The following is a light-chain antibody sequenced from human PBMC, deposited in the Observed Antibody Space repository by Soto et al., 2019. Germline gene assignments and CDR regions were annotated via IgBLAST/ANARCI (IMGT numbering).Light chain of an antibody. J-gene: IGKJ4*01. Sequence: EIVLTQSPGTLSLSVGERVTLSCRASQSVGSYLAWYQQTPGQAPRLLIYDTSNRATGTPDRFSGSGSGTDLTLTLSRPEPEDFTVYYCQQYGSSPLTFGGGTTVEIK. V-gene: IGKV3-20*01. CDR3: QQYGSSPLT. CDR1: QSVGSY. CDR2: DTS.